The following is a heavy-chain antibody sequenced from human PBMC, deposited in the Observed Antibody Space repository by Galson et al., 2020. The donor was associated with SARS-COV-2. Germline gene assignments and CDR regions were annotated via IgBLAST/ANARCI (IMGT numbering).Heavy chain of an antibody. CDR3: AREGVGATHYFDY. D-gene: IGHD1-26*01. CDR2: IYSGGST. J-gene: IGHJ4*02. CDR1: GFTVSSNY. V-gene: IGHV3-66*02. Sequence: GGSLRLSCAASGFTVSSNYMSWVRQAPGKGLEWVTVIYSGGSTYYADSVKGRFTISRDNSKNTLYLQMNSLRAEDTAVYYCAREGVGATHYFDYWGQGTLVTVSS.